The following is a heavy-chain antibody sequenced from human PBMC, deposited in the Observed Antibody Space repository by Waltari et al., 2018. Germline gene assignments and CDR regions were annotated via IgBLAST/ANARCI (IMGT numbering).Heavy chain of an antibody. CDR1: GYALSELS. CDR2: FNPEDGEI. J-gene: IGHJ4*02. CDR3: ATSNSGGRRGFDY. V-gene: IGHV1-24*01. Sequence: QVQLDQSGAEVKKPGASMKVSCKVSGYALSELSMHWVRQAPGEGLEWMGGFNPEDGEIIYAQKFRGRVTMTEDTSTETVYMDLSSLRSEDTAVYYCATSNSGGRRGFDYWGQGTLVTVSS. D-gene: IGHD2-15*01.